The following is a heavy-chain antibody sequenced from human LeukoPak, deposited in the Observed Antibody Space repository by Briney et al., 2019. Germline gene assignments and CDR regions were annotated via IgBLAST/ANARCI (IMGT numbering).Heavy chain of an antibody. CDR3: TRDGVAAGLYFDC. Sequence: GGSLRLSCAASGFPFSAYWMNWVRQAPGKGLEWEASINQVGSEKYYVDSVKGRFTISRDNAKTSLYLQMNSLRAEDTAVYYCTRDGVAAGLYFDCWGQGTLVTVSS. CDR2: INQVGSEK. V-gene: IGHV3-7*03. J-gene: IGHJ4*02. D-gene: IGHD6-13*01. CDR1: GFPFSAYW.